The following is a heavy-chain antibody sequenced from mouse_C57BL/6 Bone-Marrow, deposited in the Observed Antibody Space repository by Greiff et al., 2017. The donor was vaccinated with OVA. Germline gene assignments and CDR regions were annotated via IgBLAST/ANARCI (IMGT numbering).Heavy chain of an antibody. CDR1: GFSLTSYG. D-gene: IGHD1-1*01. J-gene: IGHJ2*01. CDR3: ATITTVRDY. Sequence: VQLKESGPGLVQPSQSLSITCTVSGFSLTSYGVHWVRQSPGKGLEWLGVIWSGGSTDYNAAFISRLSISKDNSKSQVFFKMNSLQADDTAIYYCATITTVRDYWGQGTTLTVSS. CDR2: IWSGGST. V-gene: IGHV2-2*01.